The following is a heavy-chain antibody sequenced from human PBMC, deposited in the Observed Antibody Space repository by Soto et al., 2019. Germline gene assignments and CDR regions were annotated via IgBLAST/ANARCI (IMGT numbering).Heavy chain of an antibody. CDR1: GFTFSSYW. CDR3: ARERIAAAGDRAFDI. J-gene: IGHJ3*02. CDR2: IKQDGSEK. D-gene: IGHD6-13*01. V-gene: IGHV3-7*01. Sequence: GGSLRLSCAASGFTFSSYWMSWVRQAPGKGLEWVANIKQDGSEKYYVDSVKGRFTISRDNAKNSLYLQMNSLRAEDTAVYYCARERIAAAGDRAFDIWSQGTMVPFSS.